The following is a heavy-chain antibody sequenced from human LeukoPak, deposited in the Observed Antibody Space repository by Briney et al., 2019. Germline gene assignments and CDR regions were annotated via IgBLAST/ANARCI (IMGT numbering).Heavy chain of an antibody. CDR3: ARGLDLSIAVAESSGAYDY. J-gene: IGHJ4*02. Sequence: ASVKVSCKASGGTFSSYAISWVRQAPGQGLEWMGWMNPNSGNTAYAQKFQGRVTMTRNTSISTAYMELSSLRSEDTAVYYCARGLDLSIAVAESSGAYDYWGQGTLVTVSS. V-gene: IGHV1-8*02. CDR2: MNPNSGNT. CDR1: GGTFSSYA. D-gene: IGHD6-19*01.